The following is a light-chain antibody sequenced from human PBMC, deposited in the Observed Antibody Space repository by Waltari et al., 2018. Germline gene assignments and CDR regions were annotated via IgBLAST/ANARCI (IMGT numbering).Light chain of an antibody. CDR3: QQYYDIPWT. CDR2: GAS. CDR1: QSIISN. Sequence: EIVMTQSPATLSVSPGERATLSCRANQSIISNLAWYQQQPGQAPRLLISGASTRAAGSPARFSGSGSGTEFTLTISSLQAEDVAVNYCQQYYDIPWTFGQGTKVEIK. J-gene: IGKJ1*01. V-gene: IGKV3-15*01.